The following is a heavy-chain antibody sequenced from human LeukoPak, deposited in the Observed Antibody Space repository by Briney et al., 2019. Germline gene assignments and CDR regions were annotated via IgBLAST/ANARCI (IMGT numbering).Heavy chain of an antibody. J-gene: IGHJ3*02. CDR1: GGSISSYY. CDR2: IYYGGST. V-gene: IGHV4-59*01. Sequence: SETLSLTCTVSGGSISSYYWSWIRQPPGKELEWIGYIYYGGSTNYNPSLKSRVTISVDTSKNQFSLKLSSVTAADTAVYYCASTLTSDDYGDYGAFDIWGQGTMVTVSS. CDR3: ASTLTSDDYGDYGAFDI. D-gene: IGHD4-17*01.